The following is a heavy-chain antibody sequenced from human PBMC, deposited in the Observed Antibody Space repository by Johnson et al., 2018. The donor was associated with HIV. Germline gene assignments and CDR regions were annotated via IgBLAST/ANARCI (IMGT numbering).Heavy chain of an antibody. CDR1: GFTFRIYA. CDR3: AKDDRELDT. V-gene: IGHV3-23*04. J-gene: IGHJ3*02. CDR2: ISADGDST. Sequence: VQLVESGGGLVQPGRSLRLSCAASGFTFRIYAMTWVRQAPGKGLEWVSSISADGDSTYYADSVKGRFTISRDNSKNTLYLQMNSLRAEDTAVYYCAKDDRELDTWGQGTVVT. D-gene: IGHD1-26*01.